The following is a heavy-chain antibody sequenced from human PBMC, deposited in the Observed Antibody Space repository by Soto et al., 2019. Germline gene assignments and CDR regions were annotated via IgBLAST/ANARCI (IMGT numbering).Heavy chain of an antibody. D-gene: IGHD6-19*01. J-gene: IGHJ4*02. V-gene: IGHV4-39*02. CDR2: IYYSGST. CDR1: GGSISSSSYY. CDR3: ARERDSFLAASYYFDS. Sequence: SETLSLTCTVSGGSISSSSYYWGWIRQPPGKGLEWIGSIYYSGSTYYNPSLKSRVTISVDTSKNQFSPKLSSVTAADTAVYYCARERDSFLAASYYFDSWGQGTVVTVSS.